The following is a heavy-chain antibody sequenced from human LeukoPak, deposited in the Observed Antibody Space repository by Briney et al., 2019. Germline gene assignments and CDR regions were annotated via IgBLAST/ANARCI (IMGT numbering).Heavy chain of an antibody. D-gene: IGHD3-22*01. CDR1: GFTFSRYW. J-gene: IGHJ1*01. CDR2: IKSDGKT. Sequence: GGSLRLSCEASGFTFSRYWMHWVRQAPGKGLVWVSRIKSDGKTNYADSVKGRFTITRDDAKNTVSLQMDSLRAEDTGVCYCARAPSEVGGYYPEYFRHWGQGTLVTVSS. V-gene: IGHV3-74*01. CDR3: ARAPSEVGGYYPEYFRH.